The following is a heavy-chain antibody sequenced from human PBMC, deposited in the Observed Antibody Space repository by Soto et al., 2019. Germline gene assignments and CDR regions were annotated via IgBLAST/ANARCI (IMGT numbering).Heavy chain of an antibody. CDR2: INTGNGDT. V-gene: IGHV1-3*04. CDR1: GYTFSTYR. Sequence: ASVNVSCKAAGYTFSTYRIHWVRQAAGQGLEWMGWINTGNGDTRYSQKFQDRVTVTSDTSTLTAFMELGSLTCEDTGVYYCARDEDIWG. J-gene: IGHJ6*02. CDR3: ARDEDI.